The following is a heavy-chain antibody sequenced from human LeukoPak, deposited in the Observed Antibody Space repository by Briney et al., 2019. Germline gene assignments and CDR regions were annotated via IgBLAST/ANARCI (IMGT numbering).Heavy chain of an antibody. J-gene: IGHJ3*02. D-gene: IGHD6-19*01. CDR1: GYTFTNYG. CDR3: ARDSTSGWYSSGNDAFDI. CDR2: ISPYNGNT. V-gene: IGHV1-18*01. Sequence: ASVTVSCKASGYTFTNYGLNWVRQAPGQGREWMGWISPYNGNTDYEQKLQGRLSMTTDTSTSAASMELRSLTSDDTALYYCARDSTSGWYSSGNDAFDIWGQGTMVTVSS.